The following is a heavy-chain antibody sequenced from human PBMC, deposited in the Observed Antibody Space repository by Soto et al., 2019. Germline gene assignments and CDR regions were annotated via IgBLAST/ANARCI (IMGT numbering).Heavy chain of an antibody. V-gene: IGHV5-51*01. Sequence: EVQLVQSGAEVKKPGESLKISCKGSGYSFTSYWIGWVRQMPGKGLEWMGIIYPGDSDTRYSPSFRGQVTISADKSISTAYLQWISLKASDTAMYYCARLYDSSGYYYYYGMDVWGQGTTVTVSS. CDR1: GYSFTSYW. CDR3: ARLYDSSGYYYYYGMDV. CDR2: IYPGDSDT. D-gene: IGHD3-22*01. J-gene: IGHJ6*02.